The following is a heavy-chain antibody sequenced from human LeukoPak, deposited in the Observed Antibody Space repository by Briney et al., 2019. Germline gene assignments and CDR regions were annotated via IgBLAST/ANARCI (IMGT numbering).Heavy chain of an antibody. J-gene: IGHJ4*02. CDR3: ARGKGYVGHFDF. D-gene: IGHD3-9*01. CDR2: IIPPLRTA. V-gene: IGHV1-69*04. CDR1: GDSFSNNG. Sequence: GASVKVSCKASGDSFSNNGVSWVRQAPGQGLEWMGRIIPPLRTAEYAQKFQDRITITADKSTSTIYMELSSLRSDDTAVYYCARGKGYVGHFDFWGQGTLSPSPQ.